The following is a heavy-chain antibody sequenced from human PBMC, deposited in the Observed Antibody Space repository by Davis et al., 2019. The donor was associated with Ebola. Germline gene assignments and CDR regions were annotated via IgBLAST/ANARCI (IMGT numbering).Heavy chain of an antibody. V-gene: IGHV1-3*01. CDR3: ARVGGLITFGGVLGMDV. D-gene: IGHD3-16*01. J-gene: IGHJ6*02. Sequence: AASVKVSCKASGYSFSGYTLHLVRQAPGQRLEWMGWINAGNGNTKYSQKFQGRVTITRDTSASTAYMELSSLRSEDTAVYYCARVGGLITFGGVLGMDVWGQGTTVTVSS. CDR2: INAGNGNT. CDR1: GYSFSGYT.